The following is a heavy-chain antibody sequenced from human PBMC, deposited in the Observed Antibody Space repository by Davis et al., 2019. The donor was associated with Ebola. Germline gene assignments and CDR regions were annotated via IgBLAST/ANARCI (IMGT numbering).Heavy chain of an antibody. CDR2: ISSNGGST. CDR1: GFTFNYYA. D-gene: IGHD6-6*01. V-gene: IGHV3-64*02. J-gene: IGHJ4*02. CDR3: ARGRRGIAARPGHFDY. Sequence: GGSLRLSCAASGFTFNYYAMSWVRQAPGKGLEYVSAISSNGGSTYYADSVKGRFTISRDNSKNTLYLQMGSLRAEDMAVYYCARGRRGIAARPGHFDYWGQGTLVTVSS.